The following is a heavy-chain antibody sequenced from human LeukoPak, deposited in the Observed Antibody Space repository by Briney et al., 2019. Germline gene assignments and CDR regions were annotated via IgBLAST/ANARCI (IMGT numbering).Heavy chain of an antibody. Sequence: GASVKVSCKASGYTFTGYYMHWVRQAPGQGFEWMGRINPNSGGTNYAQKFQGRVTMTRDTSISTAYMELSRLRSDDTAVYYCAREKVRQSGMDVWGQGTTVTVSS. CDR3: AREKVRQSGMDV. CDR2: INPNSGGT. V-gene: IGHV1-2*06. D-gene: IGHD2-2*01. CDR1: GYTFTGYY. J-gene: IGHJ6*02.